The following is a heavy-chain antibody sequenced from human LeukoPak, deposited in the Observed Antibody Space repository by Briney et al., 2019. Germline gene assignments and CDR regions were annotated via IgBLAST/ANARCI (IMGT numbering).Heavy chain of an antibody. V-gene: IGHV4-4*07. CDR2: IYTSGST. CDR3: ARENSGSYREFDY. Sequence: SETLSLTCTVSGGSISSYYWSWIRQPAGKGLEWIGRIYTSGSTNYNASLKRRVSMSVDTSKNQFSLKLSSVTAADTAVFYCARENSGSYREFDYWGQGTLVTVSS. CDR1: GGSISSYY. J-gene: IGHJ4*02. D-gene: IGHD1-26*01.